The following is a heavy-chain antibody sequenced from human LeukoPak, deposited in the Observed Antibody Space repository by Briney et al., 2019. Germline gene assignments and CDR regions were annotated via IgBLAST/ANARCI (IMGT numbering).Heavy chain of an antibody. J-gene: IGHJ6*02. D-gene: IGHD2-2*01. Sequence: ASVKVSCKASGYTFTNYDINWLRQGTGQGLEWMAWMTPNSGNTGHEQKSQGRVTMTSDTSASTVYMELSSLRSEDTAVYYCARGGTQPATLYYYYRMDVWGQGTTVTVSS. CDR2: MTPNSGNT. CDR3: ARGGTQPATLYYYYRMDV. CDR1: GYTFTNYD. V-gene: IGHV1-8*01.